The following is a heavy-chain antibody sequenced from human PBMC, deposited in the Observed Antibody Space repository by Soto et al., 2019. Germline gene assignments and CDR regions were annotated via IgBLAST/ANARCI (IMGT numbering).Heavy chain of an antibody. D-gene: IGHD3-22*01. CDR2: IYYSGST. J-gene: IGHJ3*02. V-gene: IGHV4-59*01. Sequence: SETLSLTCTVSGGSISSYYWSWIRQPPGKGLEWIGYIYYSGSTNYNPSLKSRVTISVDTSKNQFSLKLSSVTAADTAVYYCARDYYDSSAIPDPFDIWGQGTMVTVSS. CDR3: ARDYYDSSAIPDPFDI. CDR1: GGSISSYY.